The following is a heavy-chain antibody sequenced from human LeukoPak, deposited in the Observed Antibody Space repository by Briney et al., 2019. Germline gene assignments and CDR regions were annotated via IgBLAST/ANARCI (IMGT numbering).Heavy chain of an antibody. CDR2: ISSSSSYI. J-gene: IGHJ3*02. CDR1: GVTFSSYS. Sequence: GGSLRLSCAASGVTFSSYSMNWVRQAPGKGLEWVSSISSSSSYIYYADSVKGRFTISRDNAKNSLYLQMNSLRAEDTAVYYCARDGDFWSGHSVPAAFDIWGQGTMVTVSS. V-gene: IGHV3-21*01. CDR3: ARDGDFWSGHSVPAAFDI. D-gene: IGHD3-3*01.